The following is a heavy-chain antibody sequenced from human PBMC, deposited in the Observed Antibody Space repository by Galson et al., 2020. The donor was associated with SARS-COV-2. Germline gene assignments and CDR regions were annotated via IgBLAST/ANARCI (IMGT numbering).Heavy chain of an antibody. V-gene: IGHV4-34*01. CDR2: INHSGRT. CDR3: ARANHLGRDALDI. CDR1: GGSFSPYF. J-gene: IGHJ3*02. Sequence: SETLSLTCTVYGGSFSPYFWSWIRQPPGKGLEWIGEINHSGRTNYNPSLKSRVTISVDTSKNQFSLKVTSVTAADTAVYYCARANHLGRDALDIWGQGTTVTVSS.